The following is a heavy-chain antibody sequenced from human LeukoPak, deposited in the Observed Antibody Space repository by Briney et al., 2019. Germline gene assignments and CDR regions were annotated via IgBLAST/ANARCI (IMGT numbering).Heavy chain of an antibody. CDR1: GFTVSSNY. D-gene: IGHD3-10*01. J-gene: IGHJ4*02. V-gene: IGHV3-66*01. CDR2: IYSGGST. Sequence: GGSLRLSCAASGFTVSSNYMSWVRQAPGKGLEWVSVIYSGGSTYYADSVKGRFTISRDNSKNTLYLQMNSLRGEDTAVYYCARDLGMYYYGSGSYFHLDYWGQGTLVTVSS. CDR3: ARDLGMYYYGSGSYFHLDY.